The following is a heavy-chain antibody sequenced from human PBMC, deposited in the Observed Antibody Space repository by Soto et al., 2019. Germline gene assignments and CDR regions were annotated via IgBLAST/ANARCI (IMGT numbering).Heavy chain of an antibody. CDR3: ARRNYDDSSGYLNWFDP. J-gene: IGHJ5*02. CDR2: IYHSGST. D-gene: IGHD3-22*01. V-gene: IGHV4-4*02. CDR1: GGSISSSNW. Sequence: PSETLSLTCAVSGGSISSSNWWSWVRQPPGKGLEWIGEIYHSGSTNYNPSLKSRVTISVDKSKNQFSLKLSSVTAADTAVYYCARRNYDDSSGYLNWFDPWGQGTLVTVSS.